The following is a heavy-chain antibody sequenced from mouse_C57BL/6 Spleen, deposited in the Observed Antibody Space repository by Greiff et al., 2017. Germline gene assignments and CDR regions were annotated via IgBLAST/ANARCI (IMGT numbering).Heavy chain of an antibody. D-gene: IGHD2-5*01. Sequence: EVKLMESGGDLVKPGGSLKLSCAASGFTFSSYGMSWVRQTPDKRLEWVATISSGGSYTYYPDSVKGRFTISRDNAKNTLYLQMSSLKSEDTAMYYCARRDYSNSYYFDYWGPGTTLTVSS. J-gene: IGHJ2*01. V-gene: IGHV5-6*02. CDR2: ISSGGSYT. CDR1: GFTFSSYG. CDR3: ARRDYSNSYYFDY.